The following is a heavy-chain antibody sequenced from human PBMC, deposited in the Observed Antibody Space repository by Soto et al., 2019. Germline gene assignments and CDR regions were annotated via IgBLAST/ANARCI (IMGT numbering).Heavy chain of an antibody. D-gene: IGHD2-2*01. Sequence: QVQLVQSGAEVKKPGASVKVSCKASGYTFTSYDINWVRQATGQGLEWMGWMNPNSGNTDYAQKFQGRVTMTRNTSISTAYMALSSLRCADTAVYYCAREAAALGNDYWGQGTLVTVSS. CDR3: AREAAALGNDY. CDR1: GYTFTSYD. J-gene: IGHJ4*02. V-gene: IGHV1-8*01. CDR2: MNPNSGNT.